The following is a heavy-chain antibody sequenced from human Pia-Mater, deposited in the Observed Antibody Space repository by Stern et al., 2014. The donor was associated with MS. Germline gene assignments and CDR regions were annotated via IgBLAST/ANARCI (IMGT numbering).Heavy chain of an antibody. CDR1: GFTFSTYA. CDR3: ARDPLAGTGAYFDY. CDR2: ISYDGNNQ. V-gene: IGHV3-30-3*01. D-gene: IGHD6-19*01. Sequence: QVQLVESGGGVVQPGRSLRLSCATSGFTFSTYAIHWVRQAPGKGLEWVAVISYDGNNQSYADSVKGRFTISRDNSKNTLYLQMNSLTDEDTAVYYCARDPLAGTGAYFDYWGQGALVTVSS. J-gene: IGHJ4*02.